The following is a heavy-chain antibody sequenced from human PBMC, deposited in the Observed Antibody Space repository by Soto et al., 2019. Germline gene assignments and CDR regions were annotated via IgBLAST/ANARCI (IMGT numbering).Heavy chain of an antibody. CDR2: INPSGDIR. CDR3: ARDNSQNYGPPTASSWFHP. J-gene: IGHJ5*02. Sequence: QAQLVQSGAEVKKPGASVKISCKASGFSFSDYFMHWVRQAPGQGLEWMGIINPSGDIRNYAQKFQGRVTITRDTSTSTVYMDLSSLRYKDTAVYYCARDNSQNYGPPTASSWFHPWGQGTPVTVSS. CDR1: GFSFSDYF. D-gene: IGHD1-7*01. V-gene: IGHV1-46*01.